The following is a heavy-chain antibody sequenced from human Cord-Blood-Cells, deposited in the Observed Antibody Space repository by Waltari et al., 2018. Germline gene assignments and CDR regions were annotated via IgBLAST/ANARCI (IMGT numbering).Heavy chain of an antibody. Sequence: LQLQESGPELVKPPETLSLTCTVSAGSISSSSYYWASIRQPPGKGLEWIGSIYYSGSTYYNPSLKSRVTISVDTSKNQFSLKLSSVTAADTAVYYCARPYSSSWYYFDYWGQGTLVTVSS. D-gene: IGHD6-13*01. CDR3: ARPYSSSWYYFDY. J-gene: IGHJ4*02. V-gene: IGHV4-39*01. CDR1: AGSISSSSYY. CDR2: IYYSGST.